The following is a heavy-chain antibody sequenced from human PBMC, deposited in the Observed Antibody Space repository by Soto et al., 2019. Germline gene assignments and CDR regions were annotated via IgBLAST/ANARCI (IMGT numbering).Heavy chain of an antibody. CDR3: ARSQRGRTAFTFDY. CDR2: IYYSGTT. D-gene: IGHD3-16*01. CDR1: GDSVSNDNYY. V-gene: IGHV4-61*01. Sequence: SETLSLTCAVSGDSVSNDNYYWSWIRQPPGKGLEWIGYIYYSGTTNYNSYLKSRLSLSVDMSKNQFSLKLASVTAADTAVYFCARSQRGRTAFTFDYWGQGALVTSPQ. J-gene: IGHJ4*02.